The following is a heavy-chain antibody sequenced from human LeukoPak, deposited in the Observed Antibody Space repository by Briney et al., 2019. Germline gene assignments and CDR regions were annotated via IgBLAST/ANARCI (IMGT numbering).Heavy chain of an antibody. CDR2: FYYSGTT. CDR1: GDSITSEY. D-gene: IGHD1-1*01. J-gene: IGHJ4*02. Sequence: SETLSLTCTVSGDSITSEYWSWIRQPPGKGLEWIGFFYYSGTTNYNPSLKSRVTISVDTSKNQFSLKLNSVTAADTAVYYCARRRYNYGDFDYWGQGTLVTVSS. CDR3: ARRRYNYGDFDY. V-gene: IGHV4-59*08.